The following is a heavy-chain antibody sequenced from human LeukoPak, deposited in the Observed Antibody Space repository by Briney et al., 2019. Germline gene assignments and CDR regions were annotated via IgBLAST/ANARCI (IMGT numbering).Heavy chain of an antibody. J-gene: IGHJ6*02. Sequence: ASVKVSCKASGYTFTGYYIHWVRQAPGQGLEWMGWISAYNGNTKYAQKLQGGVTMTTDTSTSTAYMELRSLRSDDTAVYYCAREMGYYDSSAHYYYAMDVWGQGTTVTVSS. V-gene: IGHV1-18*04. CDR3: AREMGYYDSSAHYYYAMDV. CDR1: GYTFTGYY. CDR2: ISAYNGNT. D-gene: IGHD3-22*01.